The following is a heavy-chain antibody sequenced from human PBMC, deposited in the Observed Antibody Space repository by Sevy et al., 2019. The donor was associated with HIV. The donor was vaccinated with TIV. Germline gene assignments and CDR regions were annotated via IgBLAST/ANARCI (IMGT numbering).Heavy chain of an antibody. V-gene: IGHV5-51*01. Sequence: GESLKISCKGSGYTFSNYWIGWVRQMPGKGLEWMGVIYPGDSDTRYSPSFQGQVNISADKSSSTAYLQWSSLKTSDTAIYYCARYPIVVVPAAEYYFDYWGQEPWSPSPQ. CDR2: IYPGDSDT. CDR3: ARYPIVVVPAAEYYFDY. J-gene: IGHJ4*01. D-gene: IGHD2-2*01. CDR1: GYTFSNYW.